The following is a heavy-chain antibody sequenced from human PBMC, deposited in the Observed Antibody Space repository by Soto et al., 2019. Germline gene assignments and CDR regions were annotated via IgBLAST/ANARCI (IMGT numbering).Heavy chain of an antibody. V-gene: IGHV4-34*01. J-gene: IGHJ5*02. CDR1: GGSFSGYY. CDR2: INHSGST. D-gene: IGHD3-10*01. CDR3: ASRELWFGELSFDP. Sequence: SETLSLTCAVYGGSFSGYYWSCIRQPPGKGLEWIGEINHSGSTNYNPSLKSRVTISVDTSKNQFSLKLSSVTAADTAVYYCASRELWFGELSFDPWGQGTLVTVS.